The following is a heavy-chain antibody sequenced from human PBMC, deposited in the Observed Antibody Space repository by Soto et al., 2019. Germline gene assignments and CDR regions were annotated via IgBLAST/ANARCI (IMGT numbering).Heavy chain of an antibody. J-gene: IGHJ4*02. V-gene: IGHV1-18*01. D-gene: IGHD4-17*01. CDR3: ARDQSGYGDYAFDY. Sequence: ASVKVSCKASGGTFSSYAISWVRQAPGQGLEWMGWISAYNGTTNYAQKLQGRVTMTTDTSTSTAYMELRSLRSDDTAVYYCARDQSGYGDYAFDYWGQGTLVTVSS. CDR1: GGTFSSYA. CDR2: ISAYNGTT.